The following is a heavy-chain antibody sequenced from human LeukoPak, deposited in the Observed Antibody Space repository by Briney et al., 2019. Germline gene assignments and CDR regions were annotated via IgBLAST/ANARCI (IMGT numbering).Heavy chain of an antibody. J-gene: IGHJ3*02. D-gene: IGHD2-2*01. CDR2: ISYDGSNK. CDR3: ARDRYCSSTSCSPGAFDI. Sequence: GGSLRLSCAASGFTFSSYAMLCVRQAPGKGLEWVAVISYDGSNKYYADSVKGRFTISRDNSKNTLYLQMNSLRAEDTAVYYCARDRYCSSTSCSPGAFDIWGQGTMVTVSS. CDR1: GFTFSSYA. V-gene: IGHV3-30-3*01.